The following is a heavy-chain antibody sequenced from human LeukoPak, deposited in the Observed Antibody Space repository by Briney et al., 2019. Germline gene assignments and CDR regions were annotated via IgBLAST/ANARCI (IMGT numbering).Heavy chain of an antibody. CDR3: ATNLGGRGWPLDH. CDR1: GFAFSSYE. V-gene: IGHV3-48*03. J-gene: IGHJ4*02. CDR2: ISSSDNTI. Sequence: GGSLRLSCAASGFAFSSYEMNWVRQAPGKGLEWISYISSSDNTIYYADSVKGRFTISRDNAKNSLYLQKNSLGAEDTAVYNCATNLGGRGWPLDHWGQGTLVTVSS. D-gene: IGHD6-19*01.